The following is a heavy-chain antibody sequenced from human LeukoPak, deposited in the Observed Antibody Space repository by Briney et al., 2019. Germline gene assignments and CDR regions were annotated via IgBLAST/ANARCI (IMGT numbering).Heavy chain of an antibody. D-gene: IGHD3-22*01. Sequence: SVKVSCKASGGTFSSYPISWVRQAPGQGLEWMGGIIPLFGTANYAQKFQGRVTITTDESTSTAYMALSSLRSGDTAVYYCARVGHYYDSSGYYYMVDYWGQGTLVTVSS. CDR3: ARVGHYYDSSGYYYMVDY. CDR1: GGTFSSYP. J-gene: IGHJ4*02. CDR2: IIPLFGTA. V-gene: IGHV1-69*05.